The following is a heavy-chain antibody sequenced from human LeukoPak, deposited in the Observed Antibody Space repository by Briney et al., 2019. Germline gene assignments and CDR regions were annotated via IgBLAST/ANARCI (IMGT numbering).Heavy chain of an antibody. CDR3: ASQNSYYDSSGYYTYYMDV. D-gene: IGHD3-22*01. V-gene: IGHV1-46*01. J-gene: IGHJ6*03. CDR2: INPSGGST. CDR1: GYTFTSYY. Sequence: VASVKVSCKASGYTFTSYYMHWVRQAPGQGLEWMGIINPSGGSTSYAQKFQGRVTMTRDMSTSTVYMELSSLRSEDTDVYYCASQNSYYDSSGYYTYYMDVWGKGTTVTVSS.